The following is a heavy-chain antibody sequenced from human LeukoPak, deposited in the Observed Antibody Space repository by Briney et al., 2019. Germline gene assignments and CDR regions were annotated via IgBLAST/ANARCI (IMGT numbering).Heavy chain of an antibody. CDR1: GCTFSSYA. CDR3: AKDLTAGTLGFDY. D-gene: IGHD6-13*01. CDR2: FSGSGGST. Sequence: PGGSLRLSCAASGCTFSSYAMSWVRQAPGKRLGWVSAFSGSGGSTYYADSVKGRFTISRDNFKNTLYLQMNSLRAEDTAVYYCAKDLTAGTLGFDYWGQGTLVTVSS. J-gene: IGHJ4*02. V-gene: IGHV3-23*01.